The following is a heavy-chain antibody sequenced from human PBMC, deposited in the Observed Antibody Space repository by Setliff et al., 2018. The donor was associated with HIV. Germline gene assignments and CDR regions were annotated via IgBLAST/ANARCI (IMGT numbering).Heavy chain of an antibody. V-gene: IGHV1-69*06. CDR2: IIPIFGTA. J-gene: IGHJ6*03. CDR1: GYTFTSYA. CDR3: ARNPQPTGTPDYYYYYYMDV. Sequence: SVKVSCKASGYTFTSYAISWVRQAPGQGLEWMGRIIPIFGTANYAQKFQGRVTITADKSTSTAYMELSSLRSEDTAVYYCARNPQPTGTPDYYYYYYMDVWGKGTTVTVSS. D-gene: IGHD1-1*01.